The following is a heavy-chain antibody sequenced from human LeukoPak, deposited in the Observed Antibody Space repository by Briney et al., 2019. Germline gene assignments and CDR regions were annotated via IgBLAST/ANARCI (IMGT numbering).Heavy chain of an antibody. CDR1: GFTFSSYW. Sequence: GGSLRLSCAASGFTFSSYWMSWVRQAPGKGLEWVANIKQDGSEKYYVDSVKGRFTIFRDNAKNSLHLQMNSLRAEDTAVYYCARVALGSSWYYYYYGMDVWGQGTTVTVSS. CDR3: ARVALGSSWYYYYYGMDV. CDR2: IKQDGSEK. D-gene: IGHD6-13*01. J-gene: IGHJ6*02. V-gene: IGHV3-7*01.